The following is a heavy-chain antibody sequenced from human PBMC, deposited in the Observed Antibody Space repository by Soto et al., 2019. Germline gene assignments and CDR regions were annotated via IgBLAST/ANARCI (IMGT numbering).Heavy chain of an antibody. V-gene: IGHV3-23*01. Sequence: GGSLRLSCAASGFTFSSYAMSWVRQAPGKGLEWVSAISGSGGSTYYADSVKGRFTISRDNSKNTLYLQMNSLRAEDTAVYYCAKPPEPDILTGYLRFGYYGMDVWGQGTTVTVSS. CDR1: GFTFSSYA. D-gene: IGHD3-9*01. CDR3: AKPPEPDILTGYLRFGYYGMDV. J-gene: IGHJ6*02. CDR2: ISGSGGST.